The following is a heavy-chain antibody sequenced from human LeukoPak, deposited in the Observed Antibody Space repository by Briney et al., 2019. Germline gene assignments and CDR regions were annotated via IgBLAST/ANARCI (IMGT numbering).Heavy chain of an antibody. CDR1: GYTFTSYD. V-gene: IGHV1-8*01. D-gene: IGHD3-10*01. J-gene: IGHJ6*03. CDR3: ARGGRDGSGSYYNFFSYYYYYMDV. Sequence: ASVKVPCKAFGYTFTSYDINWVRQATGQGLEWMGWMNPNSGNTGYAQKFQGRVTMTRNTSISTAYMELSSLRSEDTAVYYCARGGRDGSGSYYNFFSYYYYYMDVWGKGTTVTISS. CDR2: MNPNSGNT.